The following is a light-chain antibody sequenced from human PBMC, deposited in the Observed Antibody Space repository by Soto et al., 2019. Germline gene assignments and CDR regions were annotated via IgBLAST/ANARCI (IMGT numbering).Light chain of an antibody. CDR1: QSVLYSANSKNY. CDR2: WAS. J-gene: IGKJ1*01. Sequence: DIVMTQSPDSLAVSLGERATINCKSSQSVLYSANSKNYLAWYQQKPGQPPKLLIYWASTRESGVPDRFSGSGSGTDFTLTISSLQAEDVAVYYCQQYSNTPRTFGQGTKVEIK. V-gene: IGKV4-1*01. CDR3: QQYSNTPRT.